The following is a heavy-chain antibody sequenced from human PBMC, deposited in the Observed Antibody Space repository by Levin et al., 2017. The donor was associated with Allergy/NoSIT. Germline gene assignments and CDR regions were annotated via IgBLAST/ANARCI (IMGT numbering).Heavy chain of an antibody. Sequence: PGGSLRLSCAASGFTFSTYWMHWVRQAPGKGLVWVSRINIDGTSTAYADSVKGRFTFSRDNAKNMLYLQMNSLRAEDTAVYYCAREPPSAFDIWGQGTMVTVSS. CDR3: AREPPSAFDI. V-gene: IGHV3-74*01. CDR1: GFTFSTYW. CDR2: INIDGTST. D-gene: IGHD2-2*01. J-gene: IGHJ3*02.